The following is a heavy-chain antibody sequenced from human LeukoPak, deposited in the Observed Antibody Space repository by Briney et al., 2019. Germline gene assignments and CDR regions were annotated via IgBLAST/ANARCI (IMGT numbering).Heavy chain of an antibody. CDR1: GFTFSSYS. D-gene: IGHD1-26*01. CDR3: ARSGSYYALNYYYGMDV. V-gene: IGHV3-21*01. CDR2: ISSSSSYI. J-gene: IGHJ6*02. Sequence: PGGSLRLSCAASGFTFSSYSMNWVRQAPGKGLEWVSSISSSSSYIYYADSVKGRFTISRDNAKNSLYLQMNSLRAEDTAVYYCARSGSYYALNYYYGMDVWGQGTTVTVSS.